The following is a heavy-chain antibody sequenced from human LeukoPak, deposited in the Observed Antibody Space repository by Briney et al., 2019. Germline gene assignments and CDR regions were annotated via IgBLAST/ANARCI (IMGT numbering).Heavy chain of an antibody. CDR3: ARHAPDGYNRNYDY. CDR1: GHSFTSYW. V-gene: IGHV5-51*01. Sequence: PGESLQISCKGSGHSFTSYWIGWVRQMPGKGLEWMGTIYPGDSDTRYSPSFRGQVTISADKSISTAYLQWSSLKASDTAMYYCARHAPDGYNRNYDYWGQGTLVTVSS. J-gene: IGHJ4*02. CDR2: IYPGDSDT. D-gene: IGHD5-24*01.